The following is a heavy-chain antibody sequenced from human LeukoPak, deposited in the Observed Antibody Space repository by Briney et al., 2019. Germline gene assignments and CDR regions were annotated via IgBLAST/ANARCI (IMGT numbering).Heavy chain of an antibody. J-gene: IGHJ4*02. CDR3: ARGGFPAAFFY. V-gene: IGHV3-74*01. CDR1: GFTFSSYW. CDR2: INSDGSST. Sequence: SGGSLRLSCAASGFTFSSYWMHWVRQAPGKGLVWVSRINSDGSSTSYADSVKGRFTISRDSAKNTLYLQMNSLRAEDTAVYYCARGGFPAAFFYWGQGTLVTVSS. D-gene: IGHD2-2*01.